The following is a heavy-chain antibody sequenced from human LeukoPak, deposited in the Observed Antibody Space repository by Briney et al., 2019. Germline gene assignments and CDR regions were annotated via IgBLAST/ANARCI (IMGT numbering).Heavy chain of an antibody. J-gene: IGHJ4*02. CDR2: ISGSGGST. V-gene: IGHV3-23*01. CDR1: GFTFSSYA. CDR3: AKPLHYDSSPHGGY. Sequence: GGSLRLSCAASGFTFSSYAMSWVRQAPGKGLEWVSAISGSGGSTYYADSVKGRFTISSDNSKNTLYLQMNSLRAEDTAVYYCAKPLHYDSSPHGGYWGQGTLVTVSS. D-gene: IGHD3-22*01.